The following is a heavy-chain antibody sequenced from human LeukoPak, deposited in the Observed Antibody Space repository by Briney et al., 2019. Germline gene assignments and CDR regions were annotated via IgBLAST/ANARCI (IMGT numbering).Heavy chain of an antibody. J-gene: IGHJ1*01. CDR3: ARVVTAATDNGYFQH. D-gene: IGHD2-2*01. CDR2: IYPGDSDT. CDR1: GYSFTSYW. V-gene: IGHV5-51*01. Sequence: GESLKISCQGSGYSFTSYWIGWVRHMPGKGLEWMGIIYPGDSDTRYSPSFQGQVTISADKSISTAYLQWSSLKASDTAMYYCARVVTAATDNGYFQHWGQGTLVTVSS.